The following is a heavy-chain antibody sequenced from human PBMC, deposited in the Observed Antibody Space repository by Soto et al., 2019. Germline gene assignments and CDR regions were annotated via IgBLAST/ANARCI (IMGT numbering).Heavy chain of an antibody. Sequence: QVQLVQSGAEVKKPGSSVKVSCKASGGTFSSYTISWVRQAPGQGLEWMGRIIPILGIANYAQKFQGRVTITADKSTSTAYMELSSLRSEDTAVYYCARGDYGSGSYTDDFDIWGQGTMVTVSS. V-gene: IGHV1-69*02. J-gene: IGHJ3*02. CDR1: GGTFSSYT. CDR3: ARGDYGSGSYTDDFDI. CDR2: IIPILGIA. D-gene: IGHD3-10*01.